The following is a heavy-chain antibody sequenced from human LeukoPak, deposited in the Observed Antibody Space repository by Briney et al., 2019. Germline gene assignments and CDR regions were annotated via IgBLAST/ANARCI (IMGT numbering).Heavy chain of an antibody. J-gene: IGHJ4*02. CDR1: GFTFSSYW. CDR2: INSDGSST. D-gene: IGHD3-16*01. CDR3: ARDLGRGRLDY. Sequence: PGGSLRLSCAASGFTFSSYWMHWVRQAPGKGLVWVSRINSDGSSTSYADSVKGRFTISRDNAKNSLYLQMNSLRAEDTALYYCARDLGRGRLDYWGQGTLVTVSS. V-gene: IGHV3-74*01.